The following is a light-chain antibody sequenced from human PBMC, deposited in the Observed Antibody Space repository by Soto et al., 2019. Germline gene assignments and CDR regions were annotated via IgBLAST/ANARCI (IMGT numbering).Light chain of an antibody. CDR2: GAS. CDR1: QSVSSN. J-gene: IGKJ1*01. CDR3: QQYNNWPPWT. V-gene: IGKV3-15*01. Sequence: EIVMTQSPATLSVSPGERATLSCRASQSVSSNLAWYQQKPGQAPRLLIYGASTRADAVPARFSGSGSGTDFTLTISSLQSEDFAVYYCQQYNNWPPWTFGHGTKVDIK.